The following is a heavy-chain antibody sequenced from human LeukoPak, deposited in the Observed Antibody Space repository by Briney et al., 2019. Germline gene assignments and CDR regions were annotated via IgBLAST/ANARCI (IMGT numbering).Heavy chain of an antibody. J-gene: IGHJ4*02. CDR1: GGSFSGYY. D-gene: IGHD1-1*01. CDR3: ARTARYLSDY. Sequence: MPSGTLSLTCAVYGGSFSGYYWSWIRQPPGKGLEWIGEINHSGSTNYNPSLKSRVTISVDTSKNQFSLKLSSVTAADTAAYYCARTARYLSDYWGQGTLVTVSS. CDR2: INHSGST. V-gene: IGHV4-34*01.